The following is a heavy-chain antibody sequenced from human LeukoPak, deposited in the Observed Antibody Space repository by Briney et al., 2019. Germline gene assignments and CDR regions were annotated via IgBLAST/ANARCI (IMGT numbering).Heavy chain of an antibody. CDR3: ARVQGVCISTTCFVGNADV. D-gene: IGHD2-2*01. J-gene: IGHJ6*04. V-gene: IGHV3-48*02. CDR1: GFMFRDHL. Sequence: QPGGSLRLSCVVSGFMFRDHLMNWVRQAPGKGLEWVSYISSRGSTIYYADSVKGRLTISRDNAKNSLFLQMNGLRDEDTAVYYCARVQGVCISTTCFVGNADVWGKGITVIVSS. CDR2: ISSRGSTI.